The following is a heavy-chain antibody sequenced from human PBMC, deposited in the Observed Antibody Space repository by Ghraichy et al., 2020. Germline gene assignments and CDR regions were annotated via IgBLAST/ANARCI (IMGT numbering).Heavy chain of an antibody. CDR2: LNPKTGTT. Sequence: ASVKVSCKASGYAFIDSYIHWVRQAPGQGLEWMGWLNPKTGTTRFPQKFQDRVTMTSDTSISTAHMELRSLITDDTAVYYCATSGIPNHDVFDIWGQGTVVTVAS. D-gene: IGHD1-1*01. J-gene: IGHJ3*02. V-gene: IGHV1-2*02. CDR3: ATSGIPNHDVFDI. CDR1: GYAFIDSY.